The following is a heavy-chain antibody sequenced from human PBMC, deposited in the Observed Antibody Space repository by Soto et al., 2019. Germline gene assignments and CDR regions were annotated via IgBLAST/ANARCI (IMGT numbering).Heavy chain of an antibody. CDR2: IYYSGST. CDR3: ARGPSGDKVDY. J-gene: IGHJ4*02. D-gene: IGHD7-27*01. CDR1: GGSISSYY. V-gene: IGHV4-59*01. Sequence: SETLSLTCTVSGGSISSYYWSWTRQPPGKGLEWIGYIYYSGSTNYNPALKSRVTISVDTSKNQFSLKLSSVTAADTAVYYCARGPSGDKVDYWGQGTLVTVSS.